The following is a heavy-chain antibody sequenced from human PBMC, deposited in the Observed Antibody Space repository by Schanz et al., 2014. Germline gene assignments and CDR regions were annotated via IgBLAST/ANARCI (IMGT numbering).Heavy chain of an antibody. CDR3: ARIGGSVFDY. D-gene: IGHD3-10*01. CDR2: ISSKGDMT. J-gene: IGHJ4*02. Sequence: EVQLVESGGGWVQPGGSLRLSCAASGFTFSDYSMNWVRQAPGKGLEYVSSISSKGDMTFYGNSVKGRFTISRDNSKNTLYLQLGSLRAEDVAVYYCARIGGSVFDYWAQGTLVTVSS. CDR1: GFTFSDYS. V-gene: IGHV3-64*01.